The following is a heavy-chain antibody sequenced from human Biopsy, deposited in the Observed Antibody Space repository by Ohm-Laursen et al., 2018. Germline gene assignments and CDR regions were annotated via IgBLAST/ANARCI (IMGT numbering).Heavy chain of an antibody. CDR1: GYTFTAFS. D-gene: IGHD2-2*01. Sequence: GSSVKVSCKPSGYTFTAFSAHWLRQAPGQGLEWIGGINPKRGDTDYPQNFQGRVSMTRDTSISTAYMDLSRLRSDDTAVYYCARGRRHCSGTCSRWYFDLWGRGTLVTVSS. J-gene: IGHJ2*01. V-gene: IGHV1-2*02. CDR3: ARGRRHCSGTCSRWYFDL. CDR2: INPKRGDT.